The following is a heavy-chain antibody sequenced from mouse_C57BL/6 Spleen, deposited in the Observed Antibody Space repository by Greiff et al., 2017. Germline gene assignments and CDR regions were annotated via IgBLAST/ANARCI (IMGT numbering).Heavy chain of an antibody. CDR1: GFSLTSYG. D-gene: IGHD4-1*02. Sequence: VQVVESGPGLVAPSQSLSITCTVSGFSLTSYGVDWVRQSPGKGLEWLGVIWGVGSTNYNSALKSRLSISKDNSKSQVFLKMNSLQTDDTAMYYGAINWDGTWFAYWGQGTLVTVSA. CDR2: IWGVGST. J-gene: IGHJ3*01. V-gene: IGHV2-6*01. CDR3: AINWDGTWFAY.